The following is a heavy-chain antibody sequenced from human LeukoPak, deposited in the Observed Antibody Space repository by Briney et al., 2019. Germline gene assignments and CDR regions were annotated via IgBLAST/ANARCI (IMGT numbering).Heavy chain of an antibody. J-gene: IGHJ4*02. Sequence: GGSLRLSFAASGFTFSSYAMSWVRQAPGKGLEWVSVIYSGGSTYYADSVKGRFTISRDNSKNTLYLQMNSLRAEDTAMYYCAREKMEDYVWGSYRYLDYWGQGTLVTVSS. CDR2: IYSGGST. CDR3: AREKMEDYVWGSYRYLDY. V-gene: IGHV3-66*01. D-gene: IGHD3-16*02. CDR1: GFTFSSYA.